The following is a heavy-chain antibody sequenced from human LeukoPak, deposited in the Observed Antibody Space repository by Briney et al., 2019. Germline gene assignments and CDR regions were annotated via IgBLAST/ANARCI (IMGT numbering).Heavy chain of an antibody. CDR3: AREWYDILTGYQGFQLDY. V-gene: IGHV1-2*02. J-gene: IGHJ4*02. CDR1: GYTFTGYY. Sequence: GASVKVSCKASGYTFTGYYMHWVRQAPGQGLEWMGWINPNSGGTNYAQKFQGRVTMTRDTSISTAYMELSRLRSDDTAVYYCAREWYDILTGYQGFQLDYWGQGSLVTVSS. D-gene: IGHD3-9*01. CDR2: INPNSGGT.